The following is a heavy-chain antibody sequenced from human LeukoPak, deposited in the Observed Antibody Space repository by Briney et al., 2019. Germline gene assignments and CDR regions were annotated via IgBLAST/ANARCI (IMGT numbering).Heavy chain of an antibody. D-gene: IGHD6-13*01. CDR1: GYTFTSYD. V-gene: IGHV1-8*03. Sequence: GASVKVSCKASGYTFTSYDINWVRQASGQGLEWMGWMSPKSANTGYAQKFQGRVTITRDTSISTAYMELSSLTSEDTAVYYCAREQQLVAFDYWGQGTLVTVSS. CDR3: AREQQLVAFDY. CDR2: MSPKSANT. J-gene: IGHJ4*02.